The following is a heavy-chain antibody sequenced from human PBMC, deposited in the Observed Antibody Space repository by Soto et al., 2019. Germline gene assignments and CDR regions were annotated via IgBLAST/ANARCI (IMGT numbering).Heavy chain of an antibody. V-gene: IGHV1-69*02. CDR2: IIPILGIA. CDR3: ASRGSKLGYCSGGSCLDAFDI. D-gene: IGHD2-15*01. Sequence: QVQLLQSGAEVKKPGSSVKVSCKASGGTFSSYTISWVRQAPGQGLEWMGRIIPILGIANYAQKFQGRVTITADKSTSTAYMELSSLRSEDTAVYYCASRGSKLGYCSGGSCLDAFDIWGQGTMVTVSS. J-gene: IGHJ3*02. CDR1: GGTFSSYT.